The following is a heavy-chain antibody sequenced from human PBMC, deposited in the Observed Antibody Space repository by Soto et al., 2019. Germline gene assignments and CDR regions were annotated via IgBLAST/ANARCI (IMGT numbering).Heavy chain of an antibody. V-gene: IGHV3-23*01. CDR1: GFTFSSYA. J-gene: IGHJ6*02. CDR3: AKVRGDIAAAGYYYYYGMDV. CDR2: ISGSGGST. Sequence: GGSLRLSCAASGFTFSSYAMSWVRQAPGKGLEWVSAISGSGGSTYYADSVKGRFTISRDNSKNTLYLQMNSPRAEDTAVYYCAKVRGDIAAAGYYYYYGMDVWGQGTTVTVSS. D-gene: IGHD6-13*01.